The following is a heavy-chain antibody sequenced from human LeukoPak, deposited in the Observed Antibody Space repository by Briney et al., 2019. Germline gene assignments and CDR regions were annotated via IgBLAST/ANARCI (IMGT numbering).Heavy chain of an antibody. CDR2: ISSSSSYI. V-gene: IGHV3-21*01. J-gene: IGHJ4*02. Sequence: GGSLRLSCAASGFTFSSYSMNWIRQAPGKGPEWVSSISSSSSYIYYADSVKGRFTISRDNSKNTLYLQMNSLRAEDTAVYYCARDQYYDSSGPFDYWGQGTLVTVSS. CDR1: GFTFSSYS. D-gene: IGHD3-22*01. CDR3: ARDQYYDSSGPFDY.